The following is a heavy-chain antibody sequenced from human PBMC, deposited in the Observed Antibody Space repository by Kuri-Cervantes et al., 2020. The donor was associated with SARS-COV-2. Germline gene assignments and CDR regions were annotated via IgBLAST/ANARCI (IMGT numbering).Heavy chain of an antibody. D-gene: IGHD3-3*01. V-gene: IGHV3-21*01. CDR2: ISSSSYI. Sequence: GESLKISCAASGFTFSSYSMNWVRQAPGKGLEWVSSISSSSYIYYADSVKGRLTISRDNAKNSLYLQMNSLRAEDTAVYYCARDLRSGRNYFDYWGQGTLVTVSS. CDR1: GFTFSSYS. CDR3: ARDLRSGRNYFDY. J-gene: IGHJ4*02.